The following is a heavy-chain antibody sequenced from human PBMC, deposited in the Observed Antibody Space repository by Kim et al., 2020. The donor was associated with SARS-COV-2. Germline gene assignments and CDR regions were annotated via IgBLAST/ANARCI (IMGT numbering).Heavy chain of an antibody. CDR3: ARGRFLWFGDS. CDR2: ISAHNANT. J-gene: IGHJ4*02. Sequence: ASVKVSCKASGYTFARNGIGWVRQAPAQGLEWMGWISAHNANTRFAQKFQDRVNLTTDTSTNTAYMELRSLRSDDTAVYFCARGRFLWFGDSWGQGTLVAVSS. V-gene: IGHV1-18*01. D-gene: IGHD3-10*01. CDR1: GYTFARNG.